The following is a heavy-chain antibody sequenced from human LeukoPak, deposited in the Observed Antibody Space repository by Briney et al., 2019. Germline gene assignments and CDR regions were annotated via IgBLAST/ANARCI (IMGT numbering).Heavy chain of an antibody. V-gene: IGHV4-38-2*02. CDR3: ARSSSTSCSFDY. CDR2: IYHSGST. Sequence: PSETLSLTCTVSGYSISSGYYWGWIRQPPGKGLEWIGSIYHSGSTYYNPSLKSRVTISVDTSKNQFSLKLSSVTAADTAVYYRARSSSTSCSFDYWGQGTLVTVSS. CDR1: GYSISSGYY. J-gene: IGHJ4*02. D-gene: IGHD2-2*01.